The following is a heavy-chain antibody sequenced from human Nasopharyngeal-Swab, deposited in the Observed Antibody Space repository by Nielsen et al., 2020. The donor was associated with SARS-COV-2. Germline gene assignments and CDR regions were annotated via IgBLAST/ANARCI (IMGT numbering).Heavy chain of an antibody. J-gene: IGHJ6*02. D-gene: IGHD6-13*01. Sequence: VRQMPGKGLEWMGRIDPSDSYPNYSPSFQGHVTISADKSISTAYLQWSSLKASDTAMYYCARAIKAAAGSYYYYGMDVWGQGTTVTVSS. CDR2: IDPSDSYP. CDR3: ARAIKAAAGSYYYYGMDV. V-gene: IGHV5-10-1*01.